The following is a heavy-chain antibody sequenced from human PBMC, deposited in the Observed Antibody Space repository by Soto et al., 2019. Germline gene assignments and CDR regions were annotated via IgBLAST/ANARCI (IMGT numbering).Heavy chain of an antibody. CDR1: GGSISIYY. J-gene: IGHJ5*02. Sequence: PAEALCLACTVSGGSISIYYWSWIRQPPGKGLDWIGYIYYSGSTNYNPSLKRRVTISVDTSKNQFSLKLSSVTAAATAVYYCARPSSHFQFDPWGQGTMVTVSS. CDR3: ARPSSHFQFDP. V-gene: IGHV4-59*01. CDR2: IYYSGST.